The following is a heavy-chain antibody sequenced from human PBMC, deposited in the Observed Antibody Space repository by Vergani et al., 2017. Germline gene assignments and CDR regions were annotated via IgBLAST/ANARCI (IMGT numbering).Heavy chain of an antibody. J-gene: IGHJ4*02. CDR3: AKDGRENSDYGYFDY. CDR1: GFSFGSYG. V-gene: IGHV3-30*18. CDR2: ISNNGGNK. Sequence: QVQLVESGGNVVQSGTSLRLSCAASGFSFGSYGMHWVRQSPGKGLDWVAVISNNGGNKYYADSVKGRFTIYKDNTVDMWSIQMNNLRPDDTAVYYCAKDGRENSDYGYFDYWVQGTLVTVSS. D-gene: IGHD4-17*01.